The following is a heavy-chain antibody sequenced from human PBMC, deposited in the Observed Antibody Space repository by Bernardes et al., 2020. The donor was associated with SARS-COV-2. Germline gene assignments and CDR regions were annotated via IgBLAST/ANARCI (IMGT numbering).Heavy chain of an antibody. CDR3: ARGASSGYRIDY. D-gene: IGHD3-22*01. CDR1: GFTFSSYW. J-gene: IGHJ4*02. V-gene: IGHV3-74*01. Sequence: VGSLRLSCAASGFTFSSYWMHWVRQIPGRGLVWLSRISTDGRTTNYADSVEGRFTISRDNAKNTLWLQMNSLGADDTAVYYCARGASSGYRIDYWGPGTLVTVSS. CDR2: ISTDGRTT.